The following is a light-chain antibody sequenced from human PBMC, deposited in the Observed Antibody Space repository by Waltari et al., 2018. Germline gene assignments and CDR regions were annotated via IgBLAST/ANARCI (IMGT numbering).Light chain of an antibody. Sequence: EIVLTQSPGTLSLSPGERATLSCRASQTITANYLAWYQQKPGQAPRLLIYAASTRATGIPDRFSGSGSGTDFTLTITRLEPEDFAVYSCQQYGLAPHTFGQGTKVEIK. J-gene: IGKJ2*01. CDR1: QTITANY. V-gene: IGKV3-20*01. CDR3: QQYGLAPHT. CDR2: AAS.